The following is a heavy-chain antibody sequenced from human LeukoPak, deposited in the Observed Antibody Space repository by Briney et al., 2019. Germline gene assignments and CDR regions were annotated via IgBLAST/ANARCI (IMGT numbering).Heavy chain of an antibody. CDR2: ISSNGDNT. J-gene: IGHJ4*02. Sequence: PGGSLRLYCSVSGFTFSTYVMHWVRQAQGKGLEYVSAISSNGDNTYYADSVKGRFTISGDNSKNTLYLQMSSLRADDTAVYYCVRGTGYWGQGTLVTVSS. CDR1: GFTFSTYV. CDR3: VRGTGY. V-gene: IGHV3-64D*06.